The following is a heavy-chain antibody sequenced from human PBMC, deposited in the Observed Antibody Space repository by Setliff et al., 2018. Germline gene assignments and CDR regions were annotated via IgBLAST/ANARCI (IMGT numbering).Heavy chain of an antibody. Sequence: TSETLSLTCTVSGDSISSGSYYWTWIRQPAGKGLEWIGHFHTGGSTSYNRSLRSRVSISVDTSKNQFSLKLSSVTAADTATYYCARAGPTVTFFRVLVISWWDPWGQGSLVTVSS. J-gene: IGHJ5*02. D-gene: IGHD3-3*01. CDR3: ARAGPTVTFFRVLVISWWDP. CDR1: GDSISSGSYY. CDR2: FHTGGST. V-gene: IGHV4-61*09.